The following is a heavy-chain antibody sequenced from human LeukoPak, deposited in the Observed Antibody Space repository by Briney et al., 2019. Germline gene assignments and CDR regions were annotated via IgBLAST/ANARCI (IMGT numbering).Heavy chain of an antibody. D-gene: IGHD6-13*01. Sequence: GGSLRLSCAASGFTFSSYAMSWVRQARGKGLEWVSAISGSGGSTYYADSVKGRFTISRDNSKNTLYLQMNSLRAEDTAVYYCAKDQYRIAAAGMFDPWGQGTLVTVSS. CDR2: ISGSGGST. CDR3: AKDQYRIAAAGMFDP. V-gene: IGHV3-23*01. CDR1: GFTFSSYA. J-gene: IGHJ5*02.